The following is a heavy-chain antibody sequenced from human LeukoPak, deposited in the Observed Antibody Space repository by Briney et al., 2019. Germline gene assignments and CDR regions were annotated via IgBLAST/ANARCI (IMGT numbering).Heavy chain of an antibody. CDR2: ISAYNGNT. CDR1: GYTFTSYG. CDR3: ARDSNPPDYHYYGMDV. Sequence: ASVKVSCKASGYTFTSYGISWVRQAPGQGLEWMGWISAYNGNTNYAQKLQGRVTMTTDTSTSTAYMELRSLRSDDTAVYYCARDSNPPDYHYYGMDVWGQGTTVTVSS. V-gene: IGHV1-18*01. J-gene: IGHJ6*02.